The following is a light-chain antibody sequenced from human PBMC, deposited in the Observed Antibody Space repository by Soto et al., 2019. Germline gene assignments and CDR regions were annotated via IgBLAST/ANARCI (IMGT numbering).Light chain of an antibody. CDR1: QRISSY. CDR3: QQLTDWPPQWT. Sequence: VVTQSPDTLSLPPGERATLSCRASQRISSYLAWYQQKPGQAPRLLISDASSRATGIPARFSGSGSGTECTLNISSLEPEDFAVYYCQQLTDWPPQWTFGQGTKVELK. V-gene: IGKV3-11*01. CDR2: DAS. J-gene: IGKJ1*01.